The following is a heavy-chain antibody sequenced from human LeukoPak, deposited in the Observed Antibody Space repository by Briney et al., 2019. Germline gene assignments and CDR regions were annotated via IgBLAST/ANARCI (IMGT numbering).Heavy chain of an antibody. CDR2: INHSGGT. Sequence: PSETLSLTCGVYGGSFSGNYWSWIRQPPGKGLEWIGQINHSGGTNYNPSLKSRVTISVDTSKNQFSLKLNSVTAADTAVYYRARTPFGYSSSFFDYWGQGTLVTVSS. D-gene: IGHD6-13*01. V-gene: IGHV4-34*01. CDR3: ARTPFGYSSSFFDY. CDR1: GGSFSGNY. J-gene: IGHJ4*02.